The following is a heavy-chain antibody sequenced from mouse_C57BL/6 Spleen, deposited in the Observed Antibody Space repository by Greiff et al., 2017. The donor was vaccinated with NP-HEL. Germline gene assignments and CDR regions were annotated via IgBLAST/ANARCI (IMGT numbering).Heavy chain of an antibody. D-gene: IGHD3-2*02. J-gene: IGHJ4*01. CDR1: GYTFTSYW. CDR3: ARDGTAQGAMDY. Sequence: QVQLQQSGAELVKPGASVKMSCKASGYTFTSYWITWVKQRPGQGLEWIGDIYPGSGSTNYNEKFKSKATLTVDTSSSTAYMQLSSLTSEDSAVYYCARDGTAQGAMDYWGQGTSVTVSS. CDR2: IYPGSGST. V-gene: IGHV1-55*01.